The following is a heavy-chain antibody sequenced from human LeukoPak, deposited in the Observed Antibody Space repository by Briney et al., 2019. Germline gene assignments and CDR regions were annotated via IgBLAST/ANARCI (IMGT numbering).Heavy chain of an antibody. Sequence: SETLSLTCTVSGASISSYYWTWIRQPAGKGLEWIGRIYTSGSTNYNPSLKGRVTTSVDTSKNQFSLKLSSVTAADTAVYYCARDGSFVVVPLWGQGTLVTVSS. CDR1: GASISSYY. CDR2: IYTSGST. D-gene: IGHD2-2*01. V-gene: IGHV4-4*07. J-gene: IGHJ4*02. CDR3: ARDGSFVVVPL.